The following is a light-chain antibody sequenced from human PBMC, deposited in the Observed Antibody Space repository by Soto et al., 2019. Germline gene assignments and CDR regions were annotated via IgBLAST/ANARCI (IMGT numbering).Light chain of an antibody. Sequence: QSALTQPRSVSGSPGQSVTISCTGTSSDVGGYNYVSWYQQHPGKAPKLMIYKVSNRPSGVSNRFSGSKSGNTASLTISGLQAEDEADYYCSSYTSSSTLVFGGGTKLTVL. CDR3: SSYTSSSTLV. V-gene: IGLV2-14*01. CDR2: KVS. J-gene: IGLJ2*01. CDR1: SSDVGGYNY.